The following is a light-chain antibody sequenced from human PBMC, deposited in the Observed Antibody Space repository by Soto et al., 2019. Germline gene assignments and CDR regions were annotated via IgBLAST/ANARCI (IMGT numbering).Light chain of an antibody. V-gene: IGLV2-14*01. J-gene: IGLJ3*02. CDR2: GLT. CDR3: SSYTTSHTLV. CDR1: SSDIGAYNY. Sequence: QSALTQPASVSGSPGQSITISCTGTSSDIGAYNYVSWYQQHPGKAPKLLIYGLTNRPSGVSNRFSGSKSGNTASLTISGLQAEDDADYYCSSYTTSHTLVFGGGTKLTVL.